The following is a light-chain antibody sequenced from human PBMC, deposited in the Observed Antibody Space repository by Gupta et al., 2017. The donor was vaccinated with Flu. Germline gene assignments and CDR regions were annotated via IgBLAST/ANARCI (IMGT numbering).Light chain of an antibody. V-gene: IGLV2-11*01. J-gene: IGLJ1*01. CDR1: SSDVGGYNY. CDR2: YVS. Sequence: QSALTQPRSVSGSPGQSVTIYCTGTSSDVGGYNYVSWYPQHPGKAPKLMIYYVSKRPSGVPDRFSGSKSGNTASLTISGLQAEDEADYYCCSYAGSYTSPYVFGTGTKVTVL. CDR3: CSYAGSYTSPYV.